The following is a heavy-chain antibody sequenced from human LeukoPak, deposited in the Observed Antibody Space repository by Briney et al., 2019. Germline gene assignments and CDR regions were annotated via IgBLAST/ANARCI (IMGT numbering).Heavy chain of an antibody. Sequence: GGSLRLSCAASGFTVSSNYMRWVRQAPGKGLEWLSYISSTSSAIYYADSLKGRFTISRDNAKNSLYLQMDSLRAEDTAVYYCARVIGSYGDSAYWGQGTLVTVSS. D-gene: IGHD3-16*01. CDR2: ISSTSSAI. J-gene: IGHJ4*02. V-gene: IGHV3-48*04. CDR3: ARVIGSYGDSAY. CDR1: GFTVSSNY.